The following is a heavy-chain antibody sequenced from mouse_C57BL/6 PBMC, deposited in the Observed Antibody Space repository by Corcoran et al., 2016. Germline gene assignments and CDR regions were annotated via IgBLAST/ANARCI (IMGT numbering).Heavy chain of an antibody. CDR2: IFPGSGST. V-gene: IGHV1-75*01. CDR1: GYTFTDYY. D-gene: IGHD1-1*01. CDR3: SRWRYYGSSYPTGGFDV. Sequence: QVQLQQSGPELVKPGASVKISCKASGYTFTDYYINWVKQRPGQGLEWIGWIFPGSGSTYYNEKFKGKATLTVDKSSSTAYMLLSSLTSEDSAVYFCSRWRYYGSSYPTGGFDVWGTGTTVTVSS. J-gene: IGHJ1*03.